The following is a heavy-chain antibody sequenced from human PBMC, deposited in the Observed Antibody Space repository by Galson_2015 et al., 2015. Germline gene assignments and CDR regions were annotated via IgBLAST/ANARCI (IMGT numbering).Heavy chain of an antibody. V-gene: IGHV3-72*01. D-gene: IGHD4-17*01. J-gene: IGHJ4*02. CDR1: GFSFSDHY. Sequence: SLRLSCAVSGFSFSDHYMDWVRQAPGKGLEWVARTRNKANSYTTEYAASVKGRFTISRDDSKNSLYLQMNSLKTGDTAVYYCARADAYGDYGQQYDYWGQGTLVTVSS. CDR3: ARADAYGDYGQQYDY. CDR2: TRNKANSYTT.